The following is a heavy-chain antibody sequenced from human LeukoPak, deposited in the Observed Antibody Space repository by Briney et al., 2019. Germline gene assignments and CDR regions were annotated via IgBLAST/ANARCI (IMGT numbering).Heavy chain of an antibody. CDR1: GFTFSDYY. D-gene: IGHD2-2*01. J-gene: IGHJ4*02. CDR3: AKSYYCSSTSCSSFDY. CDR2: ISSSGSTI. Sequence: GSLRLSCAASGFTFSDYYMSWIRQAPGKGLEWVSYISSSGSTIYYADSVKGRFTISRDNAKNSLYLQMNSLRAEDTAVYYCAKSYYCSSTSCSSFDYWGQGTLVTVSS. V-gene: IGHV3-11*01.